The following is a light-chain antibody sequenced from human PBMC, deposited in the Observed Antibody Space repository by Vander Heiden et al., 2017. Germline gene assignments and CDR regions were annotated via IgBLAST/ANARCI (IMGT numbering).Light chain of an antibody. J-gene: IGKJ1*01. CDR3: RQDDNYPQT. CDR2: AAS. Sequence: AIPMTQPPSSPSAFVGDRGTITCRARQGIRNDLGWYQQKPGKAPKLLIYAASSLKSGVPSRFSGRGSGTDVTLTISSLQPEDIATYYCRQDDNYPQTFGQGTKVEIK. CDR1: QGIRND. V-gene: IGKV1-6*01.